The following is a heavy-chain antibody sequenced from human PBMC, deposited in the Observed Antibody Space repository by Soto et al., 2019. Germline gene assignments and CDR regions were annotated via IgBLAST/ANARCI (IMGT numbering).Heavy chain of an antibody. CDR1: GFTFSSYG. CDR2: ISYDGSNK. V-gene: IGHV3-30*18. Sequence: VGSLRLSCAASGFTFSSYGMHWVRQAPGKGLEWVAVISYDGSNKYYADSVKGRFTISRDNSKNTLYLQMNSLRAEDTAVYYCAKKELAFDIWGQGTMVTVSS. J-gene: IGHJ3*02. D-gene: IGHD1-26*01. CDR3: AKKELAFDI.